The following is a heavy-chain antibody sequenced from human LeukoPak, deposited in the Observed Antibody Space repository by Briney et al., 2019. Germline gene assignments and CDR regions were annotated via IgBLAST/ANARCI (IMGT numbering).Heavy chain of an antibody. CDR2: ISSNGGST. J-gene: IGHJ4*02. Sequence: GGSLRFSCAASGFTFSSYAMHWVRQAPGKGLEYVSAISSNGGSTYYANSVKGRFTIPRDNSKNTLYLQMGSLRAEDMAVYYCARSSGYYYPYWGQGTLVTVSS. CDR1: GFTFSSYA. V-gene: IGHV3-64*01. D-gene: IGHD3-22*01. CDR3: ARSSGYYYPY.